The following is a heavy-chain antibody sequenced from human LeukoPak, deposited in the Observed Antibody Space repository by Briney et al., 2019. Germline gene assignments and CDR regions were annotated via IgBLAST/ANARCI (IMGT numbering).Heavy chain of an antibody. J-gene: IGHJ4*02. CDR2: FDPEDGET. D-gene: IGHD6-19*01. Sequence: ASVKVSCKVSGYTLTELSMHWVRQAPGKGLEWMGGFDPEDGETIYAQKFQGRVTMTRDTSTSTVYMELSSLRSEDTAVYYCARSRYSSGWYDYWGQGTLVTVSS. V-gene: IGHV1-24*01. CDR1: GYTLTELS. CDR3: ARSRYSSGWYDY.